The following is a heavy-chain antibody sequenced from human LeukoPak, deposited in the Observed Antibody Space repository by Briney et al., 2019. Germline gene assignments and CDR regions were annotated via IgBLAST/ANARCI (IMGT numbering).Heavy chain of an antibody. CDR1: GYTFTGYY. CDR2: INPNSGGT. CDR3: ARRYYYGSGSPGLDY. V-gene: IGHV1-2*02. D-gene: IGHD3-10*01. J-gene: IGHJ4*02. Sequence: APVKVSCKASGYTFTGYYMHWVRQAPGQGLEWMGWINPNSGGTNYAQKFQGRVTMTRDTSISTAYMELSRLRSDDTAVYYCARRYYYGSGSPGLDYWGQGTLVTVSS.